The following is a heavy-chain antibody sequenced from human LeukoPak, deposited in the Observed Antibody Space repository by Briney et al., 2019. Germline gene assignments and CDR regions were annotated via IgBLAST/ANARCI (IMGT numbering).Heavy chain of an antibody. CDR1: GFTFSNAW. J-gene: IGHJ4*02. CDR3: TTSTQYGDYPDY. CDR2: IKSRTDGGTT. V-gene: IGHV3-15*01. D-gene: IGHD4-17*01. Sequence: GGSLRLSCAASGFTFSNAWMSWVRQALGKGLEWDGRIKSRTDGGTTDYAAPVKGRFTISRDDSKNTLYLQMNSLKTEDTAVYYCTTSTQYGDYPDYRGQGTLVTVSS.